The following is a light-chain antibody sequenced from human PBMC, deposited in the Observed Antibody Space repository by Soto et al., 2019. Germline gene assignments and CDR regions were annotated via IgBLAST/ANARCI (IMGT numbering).Light chain of an antibody. CDR3: QHHNSYPLA. V-gene: IGKV1-5*03. Sequence: DIQMTQSPSTLSASVGDRVTITCRASQSINRWLAWYQQKPGKAPKLLIYQASSLISGVPSRFSGSESGTEXXXXXXXXXXDDFATYYCQHHNSYPLAFGQGTKVEIK. CDR1: QSINRW. J-gene: IGKJ1*01. CDR2: QAS.